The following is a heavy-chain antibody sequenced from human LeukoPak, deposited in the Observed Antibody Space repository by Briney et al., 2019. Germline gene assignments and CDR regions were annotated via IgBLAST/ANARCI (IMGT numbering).Heavy chain of an antibody. D-gene: IGHD2-2*01. CDR2: ISSSGSTI. CDR3: AREESSWRGYNWFDP. V-gene: IGHV3-48*03. J-gene: IGHJ5*02. Sequence: GGSLRLSCAASGFTFSSYEMNWVRQAPGKGLEWVSYISSSGSTIYYADSVKGRFTISRDNAKNSLYLQMNSLRAEDTAVYYCAREESSWRGYNWFDPWGQGTLVTVSS. CDR1: GFTFSSYE.